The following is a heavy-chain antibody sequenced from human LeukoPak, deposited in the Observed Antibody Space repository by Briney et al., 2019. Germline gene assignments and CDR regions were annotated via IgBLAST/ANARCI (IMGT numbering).Heavy chain of an antibody. D-gene: IGHD3-22*01. CDR3: ARADYYDSSGRFDY. J-gene: IGHJ4*02. CDR2: IYTSGST. V-gene: IGHV4-61*02. Sequence: SQTLSLTCTVSGGSISSGSYSWSWIRQPAGKGLEWIGRIYTSGSTNYNPSLKSRVTISVDTSKNQFSLKLSSVTAADTAVYYCARADYYDSSGRFDYWGQGTLVTVSS. CDR1: GGSISSGSYS.